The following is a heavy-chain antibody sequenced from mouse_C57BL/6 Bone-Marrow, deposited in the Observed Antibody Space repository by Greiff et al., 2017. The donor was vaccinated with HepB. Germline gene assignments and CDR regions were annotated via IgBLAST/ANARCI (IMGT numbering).Heavy chain of an antibody. Sequence: QVQLQQPGAELVKPGASVKLSCKASGYTFTSYWMHWVKQRPGQGLEWIGMIHPNSGSTNYNEKFKSKATLTVDKSSSTAYMQLSRRTSEDSAVYYCAREGALPKDFDYWGQGTTLTVSS. CDR3: AREGALPKDFDY. V-gene: IGHV1-64*01. D-gene: IGHD2-1*01. CDR2: IHPNSGST. CDR1: GYTFTSYW. J-gene: IGHJ2*01.